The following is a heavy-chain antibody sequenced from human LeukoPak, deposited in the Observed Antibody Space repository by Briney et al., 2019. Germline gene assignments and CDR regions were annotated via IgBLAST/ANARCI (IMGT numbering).Heavy chain of an antibody. CDR3: ARDLTGPFDY. CDR1: GFTFRSYE. J-gene: IGHJ4*02. Sequence: GGSLRLSCAASGFTFRSYEMNWVRQAPGKGLEWVSYISSSGGTIYYADSVKGRFTISRDNAKNSLYLQMSSLRAEDTAVYYCARDLTGPFDYWGQGTLVTVSS. V-gene: IGHV3-48*03. D-gene: IGHD1-14*01. CDR2: ISSSGGTI.